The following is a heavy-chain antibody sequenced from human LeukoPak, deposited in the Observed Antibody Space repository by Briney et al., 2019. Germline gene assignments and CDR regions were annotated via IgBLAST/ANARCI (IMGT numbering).Heavy chain of an antibody. CDR1: GFTFSSYA. CDR2: ISGSGGST. CDR3: ARGITMSRVFDL. D-gene: IGHD3-10*01. J-gene: IGHJ2*01. Sequence: GGSLRLSCAASGFTFSSYAMSWVRQAPGKGLEWVSAISGSGGSTYYADSVKGRFTISRDNSKNTLYLQMNSLRAGDTAVYYCARGITMSRVFDLWGRGTLVTVSS. V-gene: IGHV3-23*01.